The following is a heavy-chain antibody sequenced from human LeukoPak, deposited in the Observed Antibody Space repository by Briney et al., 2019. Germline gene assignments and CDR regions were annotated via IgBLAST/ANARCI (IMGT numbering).Heavy chain of an antibody. Sequence: PGGSLRLSCTGSGFIFGDHAMSWVRQAPGKGLEWVGFIRSKAYRGTTEYAASVKGRFTISRDDSASIAYLQMNSLRTEDTAVYYCARGPIQLWIHNAMDVWDQGTTVTVSS. V-gene: IGHV3-49*04. D-gene: IGHD5-18*01. CDR2: IRSKAYRGTT. J-gene: IGHJ6*02. CDR3: ARGPIQLWIHNAMDV. CDR1: GFIFGDHA.